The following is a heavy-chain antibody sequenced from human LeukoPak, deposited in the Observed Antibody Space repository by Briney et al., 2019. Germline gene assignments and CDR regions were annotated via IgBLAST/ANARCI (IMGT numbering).Heavy chain of an antibody. CDR1: GGTFNNYA. CDR3: ARDDSGSYRLGY. D-gene: IGHD1-26*01. J-gene: IGHJ4*02. Sequence: ASVKVSCKASGGTFNNYAISWVRQAPGQGLEWMGGIIPIFATANYAQRLQGRVTITADKSTSTAYMEVSSLRSEDTAVYYCARDDSGSYRLGYWGQGTLVTVSS. CDR2: IIPIFATA. V-gene: IGHV1-69*06.